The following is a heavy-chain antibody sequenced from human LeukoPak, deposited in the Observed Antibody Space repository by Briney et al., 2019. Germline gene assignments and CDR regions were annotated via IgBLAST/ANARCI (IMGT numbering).Heavy chain of an antibody. CDR3: ARDVTNQAAV. CDR2: ISSSSSYI. D-gene: IGHD6-25*01. CDR1: GFTFSTYS. V-gene: IGHV3-21*01. Sequence: GGSLRLSCAASGFTFSTYSMNWVRQAPGKGLEWVSSISSSSSYIYYADSVKGRFTISRDNAKNSLYLQMNSLRAEDTAVYYCARDVTNQAAVWGQGTLVTVSS. J-gene: IGHJ4*02.